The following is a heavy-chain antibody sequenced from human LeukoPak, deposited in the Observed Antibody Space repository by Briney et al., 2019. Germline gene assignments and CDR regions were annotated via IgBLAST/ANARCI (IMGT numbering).Heavy chain of an antibody. D-gene: IGHD3-22*01. CDR3: AREIYYDSSVLDY. Sequence: PGGSLRLSCAASGVTFSSYSMNWVCQAPGKGLEWVSSISSSSSYIYYADSVKGRFTISRDNAKNSLYLQMNSLRAEDTAVYYCAREIYYDSSVLDYWGQGTLVTVSS. V-gene: IGHV3-21*01. J-gene: IGHJ4*02. CDR2: ISSSSSYI. CDR1: GVTFSSYS.